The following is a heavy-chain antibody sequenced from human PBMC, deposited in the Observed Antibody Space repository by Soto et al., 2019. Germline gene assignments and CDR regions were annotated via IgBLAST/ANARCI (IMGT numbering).Heavy chain of an antibody. V-gene: IGHV3-48*03. Sequence: EVQLVESGGALVQPGGSLRLSCAASGFTFRSYEMNWVRQAPGKGLEWVSAISSSGTTIYYADSVRGRFAISRDNANNSLYLQMNSLRAEDTAVYYCARERVPVWPLYGLDVLGQGTTVTVSS. J-gene: IGHJ6*02. CDR1: GFTFRSYE. CDR3: ARERVPVWPLYGLDV. CDR2: ISSSGTTI. D-gene: IGHD2-2*01.